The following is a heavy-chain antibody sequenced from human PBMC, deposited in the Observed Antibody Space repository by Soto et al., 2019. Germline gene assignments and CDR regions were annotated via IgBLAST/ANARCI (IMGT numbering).Heavy chain of an antibody. Sequence: GGSLRLSCAASGFTFSSYAMSWVRQAPGKGLEWVSAISGSGGSTYYADSVKGRFTISRDNSKNTLYLQMNSLRAEDTAVYYCAILGYCSGGSCYGSYYYYGMDVWGQGTTVTVS. J-gene: IGHJ6*02. CDR2: ISGSGGST. D-gene: IGHD2-15*01. CDR3: AILGYCSGGSCYGSYYYYGMDV. CDR1: GFTFSSYA. V-gene: IGHV3-23*01.